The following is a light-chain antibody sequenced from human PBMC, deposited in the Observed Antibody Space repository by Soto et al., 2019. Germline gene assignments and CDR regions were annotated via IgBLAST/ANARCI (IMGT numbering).Light chain of an antibody. CDR2: AAS. J-gene: IGKJ1*01. V-gene: IGKV1-39*01. CDR3: QQSYRPPRT. CDR1: QSISSY. Sequence: DIQMTQSPSSLSASVGDRVTITCRASQSISSYLNWYQQKPGKAPNLLIYAASSLRSGVPSRFSGSGSGTDFTLTITNQPPEDFATYYCQQSYRPPRTFGQGTKVEIK.